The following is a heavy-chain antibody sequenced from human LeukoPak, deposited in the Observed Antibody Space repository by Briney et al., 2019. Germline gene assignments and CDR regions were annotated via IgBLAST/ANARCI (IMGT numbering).Heavy chain of an antibody. D-gene: IGHD3-3*01. V-gene: IGHV3-23*01. CDR3: AKTMGSIFSPFDD. CDR1: GFTLSSYA. Sequence: GGSLRLSCAASGFTLSSYAMSWVSQAPGKGLEGVSSISASGDSTNYADSVKGRFTISRDNSKNTLYLQMNSLRSEYSAVYYCAKTMGSIFSPFDDWGQGTLVTVSS. J-gene: IGHJ4*02. CDR2: ISASGDST.